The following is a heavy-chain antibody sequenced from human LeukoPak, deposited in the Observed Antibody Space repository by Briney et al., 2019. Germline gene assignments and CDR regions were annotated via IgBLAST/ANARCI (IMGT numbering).Heavy chain of an antibody. V-gene: IGHV4-39*01. J-gene: IGHJ4*02. CDR1: GGSISSSSYY. CDR3: AIGGTGMNGIDY. CDR2: IYYSGST. Sequence: KPSETLSLTCTVSGGSISSSSYYWGWIRQPPGKGLEWIGSIYYSGSTYYNPSLKSRVTISVDTSKNQFSLKLSPVTAADTAVYYCAIGGTGMNGIDYWGQGTLVTVSS. D-gene: IGHD1-1*01.